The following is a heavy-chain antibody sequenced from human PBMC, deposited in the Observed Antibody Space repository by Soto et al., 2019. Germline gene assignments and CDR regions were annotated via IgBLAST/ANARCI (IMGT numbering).Heavy chain of an antibody. J-gene: IGHJ6*02. Sequence: PGGSLRLSCAASGFTFSSYAMSWVRQAPGKGLEWVGFIRSKAYGGTTEYAASVKGRFTISRDDSKSIAYLQMNSLKTEDTAVYYCTRDLQDYVLGMDVWGQGTTVTVSS. CDR2: IRSKAYGGTT. V-gene: IGHV3-49*04. CDR1: GFTFSSYA. CDR3: TRDLQDYVLGMDV. D-gene: IGHD3-16*01.